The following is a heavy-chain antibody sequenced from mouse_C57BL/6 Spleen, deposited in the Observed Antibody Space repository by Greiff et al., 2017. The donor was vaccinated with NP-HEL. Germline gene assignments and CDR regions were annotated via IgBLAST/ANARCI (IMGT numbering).Heavy chain of an antibody. J-gene: IGHJ4*01. V-gene: IGHV1-18*01. CDR1: GYTFTDYN. CDR2: INPNNGGT. CDR3: ARDYYYGSPHAMDY. Sequence: EVQLQQSGPELVKPGASVKIPCKASGYTFTDYNMDWVKQSHGKSLEWIGDINPNNGGTIYNQKFKGKATLTVDKSSSTAYMELRSLTSEDTAVYYCARDYYYGSPHAMDYWGQGTSVTVSS. D-gene: IGHD1-1*01.